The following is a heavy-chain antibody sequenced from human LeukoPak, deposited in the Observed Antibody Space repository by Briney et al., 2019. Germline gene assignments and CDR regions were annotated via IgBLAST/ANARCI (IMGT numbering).Heavy chain of an antibody. CDR2: IKSKTDGGTT. CDR3: TTCPYDSSGSDTVY. CDR1: GFTFSNAW. V-gene: IGHV3-15*01. Sequence: PGGSLRLSCAASGFTFSNAWMSWVRQAPGKGLEWVGRIKSKTDGGTTDYAAPVKGRFTISRDDSKNTLYLQMNSLKTEDTAVYYCTTCPYDSSGSDTVYWGQGTLVTVSS. D-gene: IGHD3-22*01. J-gene: IGHJ4*02.